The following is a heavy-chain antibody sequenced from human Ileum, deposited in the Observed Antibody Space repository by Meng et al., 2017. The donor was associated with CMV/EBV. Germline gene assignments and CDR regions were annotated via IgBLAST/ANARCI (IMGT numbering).Heavy chain of an antibody. CDR1: GFSFSTRGVG. CDR3: ARSLYYSSYYFDY. D-gene: IGHD3-16*01. CDR2: IYWDEDK. J-gene: IGHJ4*02. Sequence: QITFKAPCPPPVKPTQHLTLTCTFSGFSFSTRGVGVGWIRQPPGKALEWLALIYWDEDKGYSPSLKRRLTITKDTSKNQMVLTMTNVGPVDTATYFCARSLYYSSYYFDYWGQGTLVTVSS. V-gene: IGHV2-5*02.